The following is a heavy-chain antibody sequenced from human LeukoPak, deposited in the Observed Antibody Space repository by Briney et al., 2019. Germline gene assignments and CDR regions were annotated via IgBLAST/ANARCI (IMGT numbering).Heavy chain of an antibody. Sequence: GGSLRLSCAASGFTFSSYAMSWVRQAPGKGMEWVSAISGSGGSTYYADSVKGRFTISRDNSKNTLYLQMNSLRAEDTDVYYSTKGEGSGYYVLDYYYGMDVWGQGTTVTVSS. CDR1: GFTFSSYA. CDR3: TKGEGSGYYVLDYYYGMDV. CDR2: ISGSGGST. D-gene: IGHD3-22*01. V-gene: IGHV3-23*01. J-gene: IGHJ6*02.